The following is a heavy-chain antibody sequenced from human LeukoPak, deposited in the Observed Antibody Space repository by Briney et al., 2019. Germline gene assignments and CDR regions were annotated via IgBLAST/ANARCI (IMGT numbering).Heavy chain of an antibody. CDR2: ISSSSSTI. J-gene: IGHJ6*03. CDR1: GFTLSSYS. CDR3: ARDLALYYMDV. D-gene: IGHD3-16*01. Sequence: GGSLRLSCAASGFTLSSYSMNWVRQAPGKGLEWVSYISSSSSTIYYADSVKGRFTISRDNAKNSLYLQMNSLRAEDTAVYYCARDLALYYMDVWGKGTTVTVSS. V-gene: IGHV3-48*01.